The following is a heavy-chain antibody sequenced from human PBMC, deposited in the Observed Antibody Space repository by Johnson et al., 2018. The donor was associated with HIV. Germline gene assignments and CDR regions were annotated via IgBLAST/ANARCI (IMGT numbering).Heavy chain of an antibody. D-gene: IGHD2-15*01. Sequence: VQLVESGGGVVRPGGSLRLSCAASGFTFSTYGMTWVRQAPGKGLEWVSAISGTGGTTYYADSVRGRFSISRDNSKNTLFLHMNSLIAEDTALSYCAGGRIGAFDIWGQGTMVTVSS. CDR3: AGGRIGAFDI. CDR2: ISGTGGTT. V-gene: IGHV3-23*04. J-gene: IGHJ3*02. CDR1: GFTFSTYG.